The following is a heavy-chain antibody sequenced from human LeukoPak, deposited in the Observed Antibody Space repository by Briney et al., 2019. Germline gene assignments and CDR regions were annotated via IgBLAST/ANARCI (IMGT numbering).Heavy chain of an antibody. CDR1: GFSFSSYG. D-gene: IGHD2-21*01. J-gene: IGHJ4*02. CDR3: AKAPVTTCRGAYCYPFDY. CDR2: ISDSGGST. V-gene: IGHV3-23*01. Sequence: GGTLRLSCAASGFSFSSYGMSWVRQAPGKGLEWVSAISDSGGSTYYADSIKGRLTISRDNSKNTVYLQMNSLRAEDTALYYCAKAPVTTCRGAYCYPFDYWGQGTLVTVSS.